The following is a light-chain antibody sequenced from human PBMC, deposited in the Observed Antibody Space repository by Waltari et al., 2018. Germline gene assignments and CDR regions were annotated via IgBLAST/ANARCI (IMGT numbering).Light chain of an antibody. J-gene: IGKJ2*01. V-gene: IGKV1-39*01. CDR3: QQGYNTPYT. CDR2: VAC. Sequence: DIQMTQSPSSLYASVGDTVTITCRASQNIKNYLNWYQQKPGKAPKLRIYVACTLQSEFPSRLSGSGFGTDFTLTITSLQTEDFATYSCQQGYNTPYTFGQGTKVEIK. CDR1: QNIKNY.